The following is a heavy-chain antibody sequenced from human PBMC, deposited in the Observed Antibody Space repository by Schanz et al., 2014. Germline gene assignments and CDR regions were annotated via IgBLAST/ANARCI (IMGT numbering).Heavy chain of an antibody. CDR1: GGSISSYY. Sequence: QVQLQESGPGLVRPSETLSLTCTVSGGSISSYYWSWIRQSPGKGPEWIGYITYSGGTNHNASLKSRVTRSVDTSKTKFSLKLSSVTAADTAVYYCARDVGGCSSSTSCYAFEIWGRGTMVTVAS. CDR2: ITYSGGT. D-gene: IGHD2-2*01. CDR3: ARDVGGCSSSTSCYAFEI. V-gene: IGHV4-59*12. J-gene: IGHJ3*02.